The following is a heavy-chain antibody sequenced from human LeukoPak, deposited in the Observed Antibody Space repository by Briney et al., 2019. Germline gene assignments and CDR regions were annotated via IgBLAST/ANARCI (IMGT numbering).Heavy chain of an antibody. J-gene: IGHJ3*02. Sequence: GRSLRLSCAASGYTFSHYSVNWVRQAPGKGLEWVSSISGSSNYIYYADSVKGRFTISRDNTKSSLYLQMNSLRAEDTAVYYCVSGNDPDSTWENYRLDAFDIWGQGTTVIISS. CDR2: ISGSSNYI. CDR3: VSGNDPDSTWENYRLDAFDI. CDR1: GYTFSHYS. V-gene: IGHV3-21*01. D-gene: IGHD3-16*02.